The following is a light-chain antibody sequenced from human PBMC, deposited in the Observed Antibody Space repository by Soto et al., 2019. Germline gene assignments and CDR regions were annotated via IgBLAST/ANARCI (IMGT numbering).Light chain of an antibody. V-gene: IGKV1-39*01. CDR2: TAS. J-gene: IGKJ5*01. CDR3: QQSYTTPLT. CDR1: QSINTN. Sequence: DVQLTQSPSSLSASLGDRVALAGRASQSINTNLNWYQQKPGSPPKLLIHTASTLQTGVPSRFSGSGSGTDFTLTITTLHPEAFATYYCQQSYTTPLTFGPGTRLEIK.